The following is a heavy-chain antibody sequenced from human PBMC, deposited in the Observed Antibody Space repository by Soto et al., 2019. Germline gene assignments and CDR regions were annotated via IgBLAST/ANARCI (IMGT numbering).Heavy chain of an antibody. V-gene: IGHV3-33*01. CDR3: ARDWNSNNWKGGWFDP. D-gene: IGHD1-1*01. Sequence: QVQLVESGGGVVQPGRSLRLSCAASGFTFSTYGIHWVRQAPGKGLEWVAMIWHDGSRKFYADSVRGRFTISRDNPKNAMYLQMDSLRVEDTAVYYCARDWNSNNWKGGWFDPWGQGTLVTVSS. CDR1: GFTFSTYG. CDR2: IWHDGSRK. J-gene: IGHJ5*02.